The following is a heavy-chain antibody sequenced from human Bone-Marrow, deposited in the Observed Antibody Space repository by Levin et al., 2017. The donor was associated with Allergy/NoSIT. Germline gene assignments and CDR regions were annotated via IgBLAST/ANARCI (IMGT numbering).Heavy chain of an antibody. V-gene: IGHV4-59*01. Sequence: PSQTLSLTCTVSGGSISSYYWSWIRQPPGKGLEWIGYIYYSGSTNYNPSLKSRVTISVDTSKNQFSLKLSSVTAADTAVYYCARASITMVRGVIMLGFDPWGQGTLVTVSS. D-gene: IGHD3-10*01. CDR3: ARASITMVRGVIMLGFDP. CDR2: IYYSGST. J-gene: IGHJ5*02. CDR1: GGSISSYY.